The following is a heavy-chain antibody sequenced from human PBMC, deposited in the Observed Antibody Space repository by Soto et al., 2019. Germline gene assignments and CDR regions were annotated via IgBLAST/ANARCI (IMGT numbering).Heavy chain of an antibody. CDR3: ARVSYGRNVEATTYYDFWSGSQTGWFDP. CDR1: GGSISSGGYY. V-gene: IGHV4-31*03. CDR2: IYYSGST. D-gene: IGHD3-3*01. Sequence: PSETLSLTCTVSGGSISSGGYYWSWIRQHPGKGLEWIGYIYYSGSTYYNPSLKSRVTISVDTSKNQFSLKLSSVTAADTAVYYCARVSYGRNVEATTYYDFWSGSQTGWFDPWGQGTLVTVSS. J-gene: IGHJ5*02.